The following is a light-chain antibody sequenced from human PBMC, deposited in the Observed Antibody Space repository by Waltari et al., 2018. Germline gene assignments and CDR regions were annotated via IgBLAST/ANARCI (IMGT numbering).Light chain of an antibody. J-gene: IGLJ3*02. Sequence: SYELTQPSSVSVSPGQTATITCSGDILTKKYARWFQQKPGQAPVLVIYKDIERPSGIPERFSGSSSGTTLTLTISGAQVEDEADYYCFSATDNNDWVFGGGTKLTVL. CDR2: KDI. CDR3: FSATDNNDWV. CDR1: ILTKKY. V-gene: IGLV3-27*01.